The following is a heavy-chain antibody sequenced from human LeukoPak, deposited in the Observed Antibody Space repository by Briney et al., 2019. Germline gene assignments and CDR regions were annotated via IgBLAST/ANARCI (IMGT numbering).Heavy chain of an antibody. J-gene: IGHJ3*01. CDR3: AREYGDAFYV. CDR2: INSDWSST. CDR1: GFTFSNYW. V-gene: IGHV3-74*01. Sequence: PGRSLRLSCAASGFTFSNYWMHWVRQAPGKGLVWVSLINSDWSSTNCADSVKGRFTIYRDNAKNTLYLQVNILRAEDTAVYYCAREYGDAFYVWGQRAMVTVSS. D-gene: IGHD4-17*01.